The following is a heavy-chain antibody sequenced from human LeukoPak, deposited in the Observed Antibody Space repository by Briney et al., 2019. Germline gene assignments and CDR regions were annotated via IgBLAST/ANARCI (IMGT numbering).Heavy chain of an antibody. CDR1: GYTFTSYD. Sequence: GASVKVSCKASGYTFTSYDINWVRQATGQGLEWMGWMNPNSGNTGYAQKFQGRVTMTRNTSISTAYMELSSLRSEDTAVYYCARTDYDFWSGYSSGTDYRGQGTLVTVSS. J-gene: IGHJ4*02. CDR2: MNPNSGNT. V-gene: IGHV1-8*01. D-gene: IGHD3-3*01. CDR3: ARTDYDFWSGYSSGTDY.